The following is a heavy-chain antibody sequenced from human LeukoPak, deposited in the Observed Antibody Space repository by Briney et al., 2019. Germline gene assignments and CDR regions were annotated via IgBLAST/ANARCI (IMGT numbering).Heavy chain of an antibody. CDR3: AREKGRGVISPYYDY. D-gene: IGHD3-10*01. Sequence: GGSLRLSCAASGLTVRNNFMSWVRQAPGKGLEWVSVIYSDGSTYYEDSVKGRFTISRDTSKNTLSLQMNSLRVEDTAVYYCAREKGRGVISPYYDYGGQGTRVTVSS. J-gene: IGHJ4*02. V-gene: IGHV3-53*01. CDR1: GLTVRNNF. CDR2: IYSDGST.